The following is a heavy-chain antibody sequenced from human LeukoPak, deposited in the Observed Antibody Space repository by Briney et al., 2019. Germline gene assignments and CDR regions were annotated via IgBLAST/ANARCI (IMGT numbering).Heavy chain of an antibody. J-gene: IGHJ4*02. CDR1: GFTFSNYN. CDR3: ATRLRLQPTN. Sequence: GGSLRLSCAASGFTFSNYNMNWVRQAPGKGLEWVSSISGISSYIYYADSVKGRFTISRDNAKNSLYLQMNSLRAEDTALYYCATRLRLQPTNWGPGTLVTVSS. CDR2: ISGISSYI. D-gene: IGHD4-17*01. V-gene: IGHV3-21*04.